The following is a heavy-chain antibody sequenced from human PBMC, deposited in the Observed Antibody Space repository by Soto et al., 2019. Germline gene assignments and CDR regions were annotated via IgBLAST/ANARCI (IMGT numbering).Heavy chain of an antibody. V-gene: IGHV4-59*01. J-gene: IGHJ6*03. Sequence: SETLSLTCTVSGGSISSYYWSWIRQPPGKGLEWIGYIYYSGSTNYNPSLKSRVTISVDTSKNQFSLKLSSVTAADTAVYYCAGEGEWIAVADDYYYYMDVWGKGTTVTVSS. CDR1: GGSISSYY. D-gene: IGHD6-19*01. CDR3: AGEGEWIAVADDYYYYMDV. CDR2: IYYSGST.